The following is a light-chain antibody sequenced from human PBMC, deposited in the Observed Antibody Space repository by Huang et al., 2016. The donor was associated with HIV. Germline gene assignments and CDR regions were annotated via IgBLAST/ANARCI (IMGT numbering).Light chain of an antibody. J-gene: IGKJ2*01. Sequence: ATLSCRTSQTVSSQLAWYQQKPGQAPRLLIYGASSRATGIPARFSGSGSGTEFTLTISILQSEDFAVYYCQQYNDWPYTFGQGTKLEIK. V-gene: IGKV3-15*01. CDR1: QTVSSQ. CDR3: QQYNDWPYT. CDR2: GAS.